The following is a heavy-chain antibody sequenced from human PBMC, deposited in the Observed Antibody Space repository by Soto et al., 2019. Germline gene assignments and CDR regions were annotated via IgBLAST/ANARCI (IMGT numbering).Heavy chain of an antibody. J-gene: IGHJ4*02. Sequence: SGPTVVNPTQTLTLTCTFSGFSLSTSGMCVSWIRQPPGKALEWLARIDWDDDKYYSTSLKTRLTISKDTSKNQVVLTMTNMDPVDTATYYCAVYPSPVRDYWGQGTLVTVSS. CDR1: GFSLSTSGMC. CDR3: AVYPSPVRDY. CDR2: IDWDDDK. D-gene: IGHD2-2*02. V-gene: IGHV2-70*11.